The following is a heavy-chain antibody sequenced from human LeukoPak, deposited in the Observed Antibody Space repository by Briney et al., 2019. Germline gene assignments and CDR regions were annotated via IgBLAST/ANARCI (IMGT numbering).Heavy chain of an antibody. V-gene: IGHV1-69*05. CDR2: IIPIFGTA. CDR1: GGTFSSYA. J-gene: IGHJ5*02. CDR3: ARGGDGYNSWSDP. D-gene: IGHD5-24*01. Sequence: SVKVSCKASGGTFSSYAISWVRQAPGQGLEWMGRIIPIFGTANYAQKFQGRVTITTDESTSTAYMELSSLRSEDTAVYYCARGGDGYNSWSDPWGQGTLVTVSS.